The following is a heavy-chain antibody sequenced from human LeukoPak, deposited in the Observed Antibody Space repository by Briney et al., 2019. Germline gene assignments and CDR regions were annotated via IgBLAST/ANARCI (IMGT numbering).Heavy chain of an antibody. CDR2: IYSGGST. Sequence: GGSLRLSCAASGFTFSSYAMSWVRQAPGKGLEWVSVIYSGGSTYYADSVKGRFTISRDNSKNTLYLQMNSLRAEDTAVYYCAIPGYSGYVGAFDIWGQGTVVTVSS. V-gene: IGHV3-66*02. CDR3: AIPGYSGYVGAFDI. CDR1: GFTFSSYA. J-gene: IGHJ3*02. D-gene: IGHD5-12*01.